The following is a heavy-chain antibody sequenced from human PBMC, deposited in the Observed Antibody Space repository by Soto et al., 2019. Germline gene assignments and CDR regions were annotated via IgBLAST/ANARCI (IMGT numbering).Heavy chain of an antibody. CDR1: GFTFSSYG. CDR3: AKGSTAMTYFDY. J-gene: IGHJ4*02. D-gene: IGHD5-18*01. Sequence: QVQLVESGGGVVQPGRSLRLSCAASGFTFSSYGMHWVRQAPGKGLEWVAVISYDGSNKYYADYVKGRFTMSRDNSKNTPYLQMNSLRAEDTAVYYCAKGSTAMTYFDYWGQGTQVTVSS. V-gene: IGHV3-30*18. CDR2: ISYDGSNK.